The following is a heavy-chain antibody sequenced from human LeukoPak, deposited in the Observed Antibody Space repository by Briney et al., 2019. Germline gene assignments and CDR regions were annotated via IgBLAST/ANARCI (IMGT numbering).Heavy chain of an antibody. CDR2: IYYSGST. J-gene: IGHJ6*02. D-gene: IGHD6-6*01. CDR1: GGSISSYY. V-gene: IGHV4-59*01. CDR3: ARGAARYYYYYGMDV. Sequence: ASETLSLTCTVSGGSISSYYWSWIRQPPGKGLEWIGYIYYSGSTNYNPSLKSRVTISVDTSKNQFSLKLSSVTAADTAVYYCARGAARYYYYYGMDVWGQGTTVTVSS.